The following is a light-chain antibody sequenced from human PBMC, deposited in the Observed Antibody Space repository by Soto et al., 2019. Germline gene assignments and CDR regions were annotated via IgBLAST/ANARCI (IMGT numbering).Light chain of an antibody. J-gene: IGLJ1*01. CDR2: EVN. V-gene: IGLV2-8*01. CDR3: SSYAGSKRV. CDR1: SSDVGGYKY. Sequence: QSALTQPPSASGSPGQSVTISCTGTSSDVGGYKYVSWYQQQPGKAPKLMIYEVNKRPSGVPDRFSGSKSGNTASLTVSGLQAEDEADYYRSSYAGSKRVFGTGTKLTVL.